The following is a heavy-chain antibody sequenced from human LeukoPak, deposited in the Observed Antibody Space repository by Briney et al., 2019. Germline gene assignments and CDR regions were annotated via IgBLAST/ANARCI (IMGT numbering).Heavy chain of an antibody. CDR3: ARGFNDFWSGSQLEY. J-gene: IGHJ4*02. V-gene: IGHV3-30-3*01. Sequence: QPGGSLRLSCAASGFIFGGYAMHWVRQAPGKGVQWLAVISYDGGKTYYADSVEGRFTISRDNSKSTVYLEINSLRSEDTAIYYCARGFNDFWSGSQLEYWGQGTLVTVSS. D-gene: IGHD3-3*01. CDR1: GFIFGGYA. CDR2: ISYDGGKT.